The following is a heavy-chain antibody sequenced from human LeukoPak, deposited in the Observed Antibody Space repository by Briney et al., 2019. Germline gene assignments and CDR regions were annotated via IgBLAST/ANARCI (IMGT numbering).Heavy chain of an antibody. CDR1: GGSISGSYW. CDR2: IYHSGST. D-gene: IGHD3-22*01. J-gene: IGHJ5*02. CDR3: ARDLGQYYDTSDNWFDP. Sequence: SETLSLTCGVSGGSISGSYWWSWVRQPPGKGLEWIGEIYHSGSTNHNPSLKSRVTISMDKSKNQFSLNLSFVTAADTAVYYCARDLGQYYDTSDNWFDPWGQGTLVTVSS. V-gene: IGHV4-4*02.